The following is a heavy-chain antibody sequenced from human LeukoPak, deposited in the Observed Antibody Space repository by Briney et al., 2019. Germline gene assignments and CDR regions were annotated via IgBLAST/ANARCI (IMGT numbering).Heavy chain of an antibody. CDR3: ARRSVTYLYYGMDV. CDR2: IKEDGSDK. V-gene: IGHV3-7*01. Sequence: GGSLRLSCAASGFTFSSHWMSWVRQAPGKGLEWVANIKEDGSDKYYVDSVKGRFTVSTDNAKNSLYLQMNSLRAEDTAVYYCARRSVTYLYYGMDVWGQGTTVTVSS. J-gene: IGHJ6*02. CDR1: GFTFSSHW. D-gene: IGHD3-3*01.